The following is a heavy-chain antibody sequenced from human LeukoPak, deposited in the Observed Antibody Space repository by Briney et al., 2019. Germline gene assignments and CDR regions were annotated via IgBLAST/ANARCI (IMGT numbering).Heavy chain of an antibody. V-gene: IGHV3-23*01. CDR3: AKTAGASWFPLDY. D-gene: IGHD6-13*01. J-gene: IGHJ4*02. CDR2: IGGSITTT. Sequence: PGGSLRLSCAASGFTFSNYAMNWVRQAPGKGLEWVSTIGGSITTTYYTDSVKGRFTISRDNSKNTLYLQMNSLRAEDTAIYYCAKTAGASWFPLDYWGQGTLVTVSS. CDR1: GFTFSNYA.